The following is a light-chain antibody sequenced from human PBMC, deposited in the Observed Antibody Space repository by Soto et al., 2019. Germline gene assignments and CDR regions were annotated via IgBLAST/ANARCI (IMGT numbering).Light chain of an antibody. J-gene: IGLJ1*01. CDR1: SNDVGGYNF. Sequence: QSALTQPRSLSGSPGQSVTISCTGTSNDVGGYNFVSWYQQHPGKVPKLIIHDVNIRPSGVPDRFSASKSGITASLTISGLQAEDEADYYCCSYVGSDSSFVFGSGTKVTVL. CDR2: DVN. V-gene: IGLV2-11*01. CDR3: CSYVGSDSSFV.